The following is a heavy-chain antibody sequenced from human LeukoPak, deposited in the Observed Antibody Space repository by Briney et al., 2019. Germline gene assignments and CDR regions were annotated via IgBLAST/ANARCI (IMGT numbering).Heavy chain of an antibody. D-gene: IGHD2-2*01. CDR2: ISGSGGRT. V-gene: IGHV3-23*01. Sequence: GGSLRLSCAASGFTFSSYAMSWVRQAPGKGLEWVSAISGSGGRTYYADSVKGRFTISRDNSKNTLCLQMNSLRAEDTAVYYCAKDTCSSTSCYFIYYYYMDVWGKGTTVTVSS. J-gene: IGHJ6*03. CDR3: AKDTCSSTSCYFIYYYYMDV. CDR1: GFTFSSYA.